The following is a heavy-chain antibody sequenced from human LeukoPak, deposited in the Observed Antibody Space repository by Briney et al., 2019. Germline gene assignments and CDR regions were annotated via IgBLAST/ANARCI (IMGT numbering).Heavy chain of an antibody. CDR2: INPSGGST. D-gene: IGHD6-19*01. CDR3: ARAAVAGWGWFDP. Sequence: ASVKVSCKASGYTFTSYYMHWVRQAPGQGLEWMGIINPSGGSTSYAQKFQGRVTMTTDTSTSTAYMELRSLSSDDTAVYYCARAAVAGWGWFDPWGQGTLVTVSS. V-gene: IGHV1-46*01. J-gene: IGHJ5*02. CDR1: GYTFTSYY.